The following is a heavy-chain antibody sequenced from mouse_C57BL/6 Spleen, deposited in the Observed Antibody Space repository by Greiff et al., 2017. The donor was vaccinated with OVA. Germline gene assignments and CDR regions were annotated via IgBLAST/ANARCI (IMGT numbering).Heavy chain of an antibody. CDR3: ARSGYYGSSPYYYAMDY. V-gene: IGHV1-81*01. D-gene: IGHD1-1*01. J-gene: IGHJ4*01. CDR1: GYTFTSYG. Sequence: QVQLKQSGAELARPEASVKLSCKASGYTFTSYGISWVKQRTGQGLEWIGEIYPRSGNTYYNEKFKGKATLTADKSSSTAYMELRSLTSEDSAVYFCARSGYYGSSPYYYAMDYWGQGTSVTVSS. CDR2: IYPRSGNT.